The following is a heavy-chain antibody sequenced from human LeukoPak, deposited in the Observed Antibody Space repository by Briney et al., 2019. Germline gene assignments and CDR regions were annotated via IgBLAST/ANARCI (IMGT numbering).Heavy chain of an antibody. Sequence: PSETLSLTCTVSGGSISSYYWSWIRQPAGKGLEWIGRIYTSGSTNYNPSLKSRVTMSVDTSKNQFSLKLSSVTAADTAVYYCARLRYYYDSSGYSVGYYYYGMDVWGQGTTVTVSS. J-gene: IGHJ6*02. CDR3: ARLRYYYDSSGYSVGYYYYGMDV. D-gene: IGHD3-22*01. V-gene: IGHV4-4*07. CDR1: GGSISSYY. CDR2: IYTSGST.